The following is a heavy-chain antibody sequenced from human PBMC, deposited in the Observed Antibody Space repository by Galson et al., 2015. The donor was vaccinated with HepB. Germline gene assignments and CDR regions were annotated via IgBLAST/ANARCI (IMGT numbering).Heavy chain of an antibody. CDR2: ISGSGAGT. CDR1: GFTFSTYA. CDR3: AKEYSGFHGASYVYYGIDV. D-gene: IGHD6-19*01. V-gene: IGHV3-23*01. Sequence: SLRLSCAASGFTFSTYAGFWVRQAPGKGLDWVSGISGSGAGTYYADSVKGRFTISRDNSKNMIYLQMNSLRVEGTAVYYCAKEYSGFHGASYVYYGIDVWGRGTTVSVSS. J-gene: IGHJ6*02.